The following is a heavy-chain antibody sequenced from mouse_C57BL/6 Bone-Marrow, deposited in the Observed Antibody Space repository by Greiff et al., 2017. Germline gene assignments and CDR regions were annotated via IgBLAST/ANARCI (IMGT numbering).Heavy chain of an antibody. CDR1: GFTFSDYG. J-gene: IGHJ3*01. V-gene: IGHV5-15*01. D-gene: IGHD1-1*01. Sequence: EVKLQESGGGLVQPGGSLKLSCAASGFTFSDYGMAWVRQAPRKGPEWVAFISNLAYSIYYADTVTGRFTISRENAKTTLYLEMSILRSEDTAMYYCARQGYYGSSYGFAYWGQGTLVTVSA. CDR3: ARQGYYGSSYGFAY. CDR2: ISNLAYSI.